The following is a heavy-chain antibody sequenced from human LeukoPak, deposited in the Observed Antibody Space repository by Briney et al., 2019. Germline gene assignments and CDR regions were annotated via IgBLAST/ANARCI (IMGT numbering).Heavy chain of an antibody. V-gene: IGHV1-2*02. D-gene: IGHD6-19*01. CDR3: ATTAYSSGCYGMDV. CDR1: GYTFTGYY. CDR2: INPNSGGT. Sequence: ASVKVSCKASGYTFTGYYMHWVRQAPGQGLEGMGWINPNSGGTNYAQKFQGRVTMTRDTSLSTAYMELSRLRSDDTAVYSCATTAYSSGCYGMDVWGQGTTVTVSS. J-gene: IGHJ6*02.